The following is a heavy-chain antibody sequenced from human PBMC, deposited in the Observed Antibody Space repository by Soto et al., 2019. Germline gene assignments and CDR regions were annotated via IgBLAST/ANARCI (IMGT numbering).Heavy chain of an antibody. CDR3: ASHPITTVNNAPHDY. CDR1: GGSVSSGSYY. J-gene: IGHJ4*02. V-gene: IGHV4-61*01. Sequence: QVQLQESGPGLVKPSETLSLTCTVSGGSVSSGSYYWSWIRQPPGKGLEWIGYIYYSGSTNYNPYLKSRVTISVDTSKYQFSLKLSSVTAADTAVYYCASHPITTVNNAPHDYWGQGTLVTVSS. D-gene: IGHD4-17*01. CDR2: IYYSGST.